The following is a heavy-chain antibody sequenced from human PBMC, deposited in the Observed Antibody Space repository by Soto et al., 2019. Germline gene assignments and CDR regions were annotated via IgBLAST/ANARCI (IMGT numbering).Heavy chain of an antibody. D-gene: IGHD3-9*01. V-gene: IGHV3-23*01. CDR2: ISGSGGST. Sequence: GGSLRLSCAASRFTFSRHAMSWVRQAPGKGLEWVSAISGSGGSTYYADSVKGRFTISRDNSKNTLYLQMNSLRAEDTAVYYCANLRSFDLYDYWGQGTLVTVSS. CDR3: ANLRSFDLYDY. J-gene: IGHJ4*02. CDR1: RFTFSRHA.